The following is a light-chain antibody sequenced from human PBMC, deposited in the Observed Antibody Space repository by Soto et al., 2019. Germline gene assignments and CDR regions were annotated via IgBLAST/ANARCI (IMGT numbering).Light chain of an antibody. CDR3: QQYKNLPPDT. V-gene: IGKV3-15*01. J-gene: IGKJ2*01. CDR1: KSGSSN. Sequence: MVITQYPATLSVSPGARATLYCRDRKSGSSNLAWYQQKPGQAPRLLIYGASTRATGIPARFSGSGSGTEFTLTISSLLSEDFAVYSFQQYKNLPPDTLGQRTK. CDR2: GAS.